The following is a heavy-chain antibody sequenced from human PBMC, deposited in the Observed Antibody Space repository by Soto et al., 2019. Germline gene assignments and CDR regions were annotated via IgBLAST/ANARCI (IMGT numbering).Heavy chain of an antibody. D-gene: IGHD5-12*01. CDR2: ITGSSSDT. CDR3: AKDRAHVGTGLWLQFGGGWFDS. J-gene: IGHJ5*01. Sequence: EVQLLESGGGLVQPGGSLRLSCVASGFTFSSYAMSWVRQAPGKGLEWVSVITGSSSDTFYAGSVRGRFTISRDNSKNTLYLQMDSLRAEDTAEYYCAKDRAHVGTGLWLQFGGGWFDSWGQGTLVTVSS. V-gene: IGHV3-23*01. CDR1: GFTFSSYA.